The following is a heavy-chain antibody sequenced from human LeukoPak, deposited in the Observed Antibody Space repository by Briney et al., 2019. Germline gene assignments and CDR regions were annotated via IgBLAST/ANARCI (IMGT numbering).Heavy chain of an antibody. Sequence: SETLSLTCAVYGGSFNGYYWSWIRQPPGKGLEWIGEINHSGSTNYNPSLKSRVTISVDMSNNQSSLKLSSVTAADTAVYYCVRGNYCSGGSCYHYYYYMDVWGKGTTVTVSS. D-gene: IGHD2-15*01. CDR2: INHSGST. V-gene: IGHV4-34*01. CDR3: VRGNYCSGGSCYHYYYYMDV. CDR1: GGSFNGYY. J-gene: IGHJ6*03.